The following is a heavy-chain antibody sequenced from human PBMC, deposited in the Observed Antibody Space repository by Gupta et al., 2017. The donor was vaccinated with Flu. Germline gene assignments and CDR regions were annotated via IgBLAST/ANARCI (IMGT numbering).Heavy chain of an antibody. D-gene: IGHD2-2*01. CDR2: ISSSGSTI. CDR3: ARDTVYRDGMDV. J-gene: IGHJ6*02. Sequence: AASGFTFSDYYMSWIRQAPGKGLEWVSYISSSGSTIYYADSVKGRFTISRDNAKNSLYLQINSLRAEDTAVYYCARDTVYRDGMDVWGQGTTVTVSS. V-gene: IGHV3-11*01. CDR1: GFTFSDYY.